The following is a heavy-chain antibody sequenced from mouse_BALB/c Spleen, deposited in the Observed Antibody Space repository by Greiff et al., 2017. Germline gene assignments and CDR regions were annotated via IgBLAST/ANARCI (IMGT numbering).Heavy chain of an antibody. V-gene: IGHV1-63*01. Sequence: QVQLKESGAELVRPGTSVKISCKASGYAFTNYWLGWVKQRPGHGLEWIGDIYPGSGNTYYNEKFKGKATLTADKSSSTAYMQLSSLTSEDSAVYFCARRQEYGNPFAYWGQGTLVTVSA. D-gene: IGHD2-1*01. J-gene: IGHJ3*01. CDR1: GYAFTNYW. CDR3: ARRQEYGNPFAY. CDR2: IYPGSGNT.